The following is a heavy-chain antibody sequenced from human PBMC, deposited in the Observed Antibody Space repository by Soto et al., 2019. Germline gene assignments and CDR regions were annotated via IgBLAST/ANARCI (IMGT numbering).Heavy chain of an antibody. CDR2: IIPIFGTA. Sequence: SVKVSCKASGGTFSSYAISCVRQAPGQGLEWMGGIIPIFGTANYAQKFQGRVTITADESTSTAYMELRSLRSGERAVYYCARKWNVSYDSSGYYQTIVDVLAIWGKGTMVTVST. CDR3: ARKWNVSYDSSGYYQTIVDVLAI. V-gene: IGHV1-69*13. D-gene: IGHD3-22*01. CDR1: GGTFSSYA. J-gene: IGHJ3*02.